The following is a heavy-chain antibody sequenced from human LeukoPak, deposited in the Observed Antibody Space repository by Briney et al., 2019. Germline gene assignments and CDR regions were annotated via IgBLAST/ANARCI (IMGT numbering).Heavy chain of an antibody. CDR2: ISWNSGSI. V-gene: IGHV3-9*01. Sequence: GGSLRLSCVASGFAFDDYDMNWVRQVPGKGLEWVSGISWNSGSIGYADSVKGRFTISRDNAKNSLYLQMNSLRAEDTALYYCAKDSGYSYGTHFDYWGQGTLVTVSS. D-gene: IGHD5-18*01. J-gene: IGHJ4*02. CDR1: GFAFDDYD. CDR3: AKDSGYSYGTHFDY.